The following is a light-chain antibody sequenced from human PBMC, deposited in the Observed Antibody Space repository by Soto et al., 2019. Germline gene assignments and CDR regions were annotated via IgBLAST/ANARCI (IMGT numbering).Light chain of an antibody. CDR2: DIS. CDR3: QLPASWPLT. V-gene: IGKV3-11*01. CDR1: QSLGSF. Sequence: EIVLTQSPATLSLSPGERATLSCRASQSLGSFLAWYQQNPGQAPRLLIYDISNRAPGIPARLSCSGSGTDFIFNMSSLEAEDFALCFFQLPASWPLTFGGGTKLEIK. J-gene: IGKJ4*01.